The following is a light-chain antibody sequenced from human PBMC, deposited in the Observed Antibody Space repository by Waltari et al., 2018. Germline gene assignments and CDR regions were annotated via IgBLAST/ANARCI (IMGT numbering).Light chain of an antibody. CDR1: QSVGTY. CDR2: DAS. J-gene: IGKJ4*01. CDR3: QQRRNWPLT. Sequence: EILFPQSPAVLSFSPGEKATLSCRAIQSVGTYLAWYHQRPGQSPRLLIYDASYRATGIPARFSGSGSETDFTLTISSLQPEDFAVYYCQQRRNWPLTFGGGTRVQI. V-gene: IGKV3-11*01.